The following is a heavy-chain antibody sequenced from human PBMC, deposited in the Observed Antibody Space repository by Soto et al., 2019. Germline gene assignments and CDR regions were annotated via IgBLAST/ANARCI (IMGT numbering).Heavy chain of an antibody. CDR1: GGSISSGGYS. V-gene: IGHV4-30-2*01. CDR2: IYHSGST. CDR3: ERGIKIFGVVIKGMDV. D-gene: IGHD3-3*01. J-gene: IGHJ6*02. Sequence: SETLSLTCAVSGGSISSGGYSWSWIRQPPGKGLEWIGYIYHSGSTYYNPSLKSRVTISVDRSKNQFSLKLSSVTAADTAVYYCERGIKIFGVVIKGMDVWGQGTTVTVSS.